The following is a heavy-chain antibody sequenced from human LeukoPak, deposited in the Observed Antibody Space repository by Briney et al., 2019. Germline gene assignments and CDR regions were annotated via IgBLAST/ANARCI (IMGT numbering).Heavy chain of an antibody. CDR3: ARVRVGATSDFDY. Sequence: ASVKVSCKASGGTFSSYAISWVRQAPGQGLEWMGGIIPIFGTANYAQKFQGRVTITADESTSTAYMELSSLRSEDTAVYYCARVRVGATSDFDYWGQGTLVTVSS. D-gene: IGHD1-26*01. CDR1: GGTFSSYA. J-gene: IGHJ4*02. CDR2: IIPIFGTA. V-gene: IGHV1-69*13.